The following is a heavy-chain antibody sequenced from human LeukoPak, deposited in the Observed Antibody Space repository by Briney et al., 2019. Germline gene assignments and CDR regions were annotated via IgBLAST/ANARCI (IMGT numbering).Heavy chain of an antibody. D-gene: IGHD6-13*01. CDR3: ARAHLSWYFSRNAFDI. J-gene: IGHJ3*02. V-gene: IGHV4-39*01. CDR2: IYYSGST. CDR1: GGSISISRYY. Sequence: SETLSLTCTVSGGSISISRYYWGWILQPPGNGLDGIGSIYYSGSTYYNPSLKTRFPISVDTSKNQFSLKLGSVTAADPAVYYCARAHLSWYFSRNAFDIWGQGTMVTVSS.